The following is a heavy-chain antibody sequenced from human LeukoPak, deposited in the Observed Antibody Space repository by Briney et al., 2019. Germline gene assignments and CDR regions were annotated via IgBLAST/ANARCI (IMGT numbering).Heavy chain of an antibody. CDR3: ARHVIRTHTYGDGDY. V-gene: IGHV5-51*01. D-gene: IGHD1-1*01. CDR1: GYSFTSYW. J-gene: IGHJ4*02. Sequence: GESLKISCKGSGYSFTSYWIGWVRQMPGKGLEWMGIIYPGDSDTRYSPSFQGQVTISADKSISTAYLQWSSLKASDSAMYYCARHVIRTHTYGDGDYWGQGTLVTVSS. CDR2: IYPGDSDT.